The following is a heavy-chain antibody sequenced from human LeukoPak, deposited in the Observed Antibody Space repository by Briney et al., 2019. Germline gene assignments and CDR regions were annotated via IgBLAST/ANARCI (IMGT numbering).Heavy chain of an antibody. CDR1: GGSISSYY. J-gene: IGHJ4*02. V-gene: IGHV4-59*01. D-gene: IGHD3-16*02. CDR3: ARQDYDYVWGSYRPTIFDY. Sequence: SETLSLTCTVSGGSISSYYWSWIRQPPGKGLEWIGYIYYSGSTNYNPSLKSRVTISVDTSKNQFSLKLSSVTAADTAVYYCARQDYDYVWGSYRPTIFDYRGQGTLVTVSS. CDR2: IYYSGST.